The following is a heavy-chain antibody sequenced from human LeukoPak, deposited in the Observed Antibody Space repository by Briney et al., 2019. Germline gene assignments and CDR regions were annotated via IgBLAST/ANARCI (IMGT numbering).Heavy chain of an antibody. CDR1: GFTFSSYG. V-gene: IGHV3-33*01. CDR3: ARDKEQQLVRYYFDY. Sequence: GGSLRLSCAASGFTFSSYGMHWVRQAPGKGLEWVAVIWYDGSNKYYADSVKGRFTISRDNSEDTLYLQMNSLRAEDTAVYYCARDKEQQLVRYYFDYWGQGTLVPVSS. J-gene: IGHJ4*02. D-gene: IGHD6-13*01. CDR2: IWYDGSNK.